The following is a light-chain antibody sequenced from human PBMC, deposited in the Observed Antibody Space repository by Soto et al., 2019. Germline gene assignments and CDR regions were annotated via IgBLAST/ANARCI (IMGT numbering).Light chain of an antibody. J-gene: IGLJ3*02. CDR2: DNY. CDR1: SSNVGHES. V-gene: IGLV1-51*01. CDR3: GTWDSTLNVWV. Sequence: QSVLTQPPSVSAAPGQTVTISCSGSSSNVGHESVSCYQNLPGTAPKLLIYDNYKRPSGIPDRFSGSKSGTSATLGITGLQTGDEADYYCGTWDSTLNVWVFGGGTKLTVL.